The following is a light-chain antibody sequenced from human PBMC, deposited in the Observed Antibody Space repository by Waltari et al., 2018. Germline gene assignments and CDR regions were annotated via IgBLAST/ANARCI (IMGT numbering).Light chain of an antibody. J-gene: IGLJ3*02. CDR2: DVS. CDR1: SRYVGGLHY. V-gene: IGLV2-14*01. CDR3: SSYTSSSTWV. Sequence: QSALTQPASGTGSPGQSLTSARPGTSRYVGGLHYDSWYQQHPGKAPKLMIYDVSKRPSGVSTRFSGSKPGTTASLTLSGLQAEDEADYYCSSYTSSSTWVFGGGTKLTV.